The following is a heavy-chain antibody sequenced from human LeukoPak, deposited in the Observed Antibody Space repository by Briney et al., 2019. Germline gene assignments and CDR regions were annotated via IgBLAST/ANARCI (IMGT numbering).Heavy chain of an antibody. CDR1: GGSISSGSYY. CDR2: IYTSGST. D-gene: IGHD5-12*01. V-gene: IGHV4-61*02. Sequence: PSETLSLTCPVSGGSISSGSYYWSWIREPAGKGLEWIGRIYTSGSTNYNPSLKSRVTISVDTSKNQFSLKLSSVTAADTAVYYCAREWLRNTDYWGQGTLVTVSS. J-gene: IGHJ4*02. CDR3: AREWLRNTDY.